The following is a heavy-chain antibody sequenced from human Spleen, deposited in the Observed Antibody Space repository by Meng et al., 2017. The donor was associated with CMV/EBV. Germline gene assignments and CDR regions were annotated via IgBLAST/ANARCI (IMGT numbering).Heavy chain of an antibody. V-gene: IGHV4-34*01. CDR1: GGSFGGYY. CDR2: INHSGST. CDR3: VGLIVGNGGRGH. J-gene: IGHJ4*02. Sequence: TCACYGGSFGGYYWSWIRQPPGKGLEWIGEINHSGSTNYNPSLKSRVTISVDTSKNQFSLKLNSVTAADTAVYYCVGLIVGNGGRGHWGQGTLVTVSS. D-gene: IGHD2/OR15-2a*01.